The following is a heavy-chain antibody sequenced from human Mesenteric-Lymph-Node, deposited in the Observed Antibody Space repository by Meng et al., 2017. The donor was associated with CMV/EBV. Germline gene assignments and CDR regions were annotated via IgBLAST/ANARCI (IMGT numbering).Heavy chain of an antibody. J-gene: IGHJ4*02. CDR3: VHRGNYPDQGGEHFDY. D-gene: IGHD1-7*01. V-gene: IGHV2-5*02. CDR1: SSLTSSGVG. CDR2: IYWDDDE. Sequence: SSLTSSGVGVGWIRQPPGKALEWLALIYWDDDERYSPALRSRLTIKKDTSKNQVVLTMTNMDPVDTATYYCVHRGNYPDQGGEHFDYWGQGTLVTVSS.